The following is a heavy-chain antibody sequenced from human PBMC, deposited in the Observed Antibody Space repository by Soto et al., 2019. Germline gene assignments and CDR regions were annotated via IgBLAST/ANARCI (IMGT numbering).Heavy chain of an antibody. CDR3: ARCPLVVVAAAVTKYNGFDP. J-gene: IGHJ5*02. CDR1: GGTFSGYA. D-gene: IGHD2-2*01. Sequence: VTVSFNASGGTFSGYAISWVRQAPGQGLEWVGGMIPIFDTANYAQKFQGRVTITADKSTSTAYMELSSLRSEDTAVSYGARCPLVVVAAAVTKYNGFDPWGQGTLVTVSS. CDR2: MIPIFDTA. V-gene: IGHV1-69*06.